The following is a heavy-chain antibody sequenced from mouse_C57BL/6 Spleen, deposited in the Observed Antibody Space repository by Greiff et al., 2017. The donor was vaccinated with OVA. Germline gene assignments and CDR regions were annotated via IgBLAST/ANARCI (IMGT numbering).Heavy chain of an antibody. J-gene: IGHJ1*03. CDR2: IDPNSGGT. Sequence: QVQLQQPGAELVKPGASVKLSCKASGYTFTSYWMHWVKQRPGRGLEWIGRIDPNSGGTKYNEKFKSKATLTVDTPSSTAYMQLSSLTSEDSAVYYWARWGTMVTTSYWYFDVWGTGTTVTVSS. CDR3: ARWGTMVTTSYWYFDV. CDR1: GYTFTSYW. D-gene: IGHD2-2*01. V-gene: IGHV1-72*01.